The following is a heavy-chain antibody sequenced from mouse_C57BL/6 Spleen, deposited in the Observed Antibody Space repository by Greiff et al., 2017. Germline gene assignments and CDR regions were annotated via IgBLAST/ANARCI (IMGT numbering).Heavy chain of an antibody. CDR3: ARAFFITTGGFAY. D-gene: IGHD1-1*01. Sequence: QVQLQQSGAELVRPGTSVKVSCKASGYAFTNYLIEWVKQRPGQGLEWIGVINPGSGGTNYNEKFKGKATLTADKSSSTAYMQLSSLTSEDSAVXFCARAFFITTGGFAYWGQGTLVTVSA. CDR2: INPGSGGT. V-gene: IGHV1-54*01. J-gene: IGHJ3*01. CDR1: GYAFTNYL.